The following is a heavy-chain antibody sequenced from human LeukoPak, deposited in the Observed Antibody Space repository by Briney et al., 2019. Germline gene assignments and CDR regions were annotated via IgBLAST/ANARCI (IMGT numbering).Heavy chain of an antibody. CDR3: AGPSPPGGAHCRGGNCYELDF. V-gene: IGHV3-30*04. CDR2: ISFDASRS. Sequence: PGGSLRLSCLASGFTFEIYAMHWVRQAPGKGLEWVAVISFDASRSGSADSVQGRFTISRDNSKNTLYLQMNSLRDEDTAVYLCAGPSPPGGAHCRGGNCYELDFWGRGTLVTVSS. CDR1: GFTFEIYA. J-gene: IGHJ4*02. D-gene: IGHD2-15*01.